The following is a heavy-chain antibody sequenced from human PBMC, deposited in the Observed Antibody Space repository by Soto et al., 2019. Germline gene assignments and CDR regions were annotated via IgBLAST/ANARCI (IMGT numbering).Heavy chain of an antibody. CDR2: IYYSGST. Sequence: SETLSLTCAVYGGSFSGYYWSWIRQPPGKGLEWIGYIYYSGSTNYNPSLKSRVTISVDTSKNQFSLKLSSVTAADTAVYYCARLRTTVTTVFDPWGQGTLVTVSS. V-gene: IGHV4-59*08. CDR1: GGSFSGYY. J-gene: IGHJ5*02. D-gene: IGHD4-17*01. CDR3: ARLRTTVTTVFDP.